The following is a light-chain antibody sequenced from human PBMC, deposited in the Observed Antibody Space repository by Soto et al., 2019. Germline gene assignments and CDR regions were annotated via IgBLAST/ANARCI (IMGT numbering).Light chain of an antibody. CDR1: QSISSW. Sequence: DIHITHSPSTLSASLVDRVTITCRASQSISSWLAWYQQKPGKAPKLLIYDASSLESGVPSRFSGSGSGTEFTLTISSLQPDDFATYYCQQYNSYSWTFGQGTRWIS. J-gene: IGKJ1*01. V-gene: IGKV1-5*01. CDR2: DAS. CDR3: QQYNSYSWT.